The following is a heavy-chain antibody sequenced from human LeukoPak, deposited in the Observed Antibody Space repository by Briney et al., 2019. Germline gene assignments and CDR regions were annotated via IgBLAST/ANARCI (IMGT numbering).Heavy chain of an antibody. Sequence: TSETLSLTCAVSGGSITSYYWNWIRQPPGKGLEWIGYIHHTAKNWYNPPLQSRVTLSVDTSKSEFSLRLNSVTAADTAVYYCAKWHEKLLAFDSWGQGTLVTVSS. V-gene: IGHV4-59*01. CDR1: GGSITSYY. CDR3: AKWHEKLLAFDS. CDR2: IHHTAKN. D-gene: IGHD1-7*01. J-gene: IGHJ4*02.